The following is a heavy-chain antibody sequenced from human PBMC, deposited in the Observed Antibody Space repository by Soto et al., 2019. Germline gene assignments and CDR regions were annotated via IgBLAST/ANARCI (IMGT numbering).Heavy chain of an antibody. CDR1: GYTFTSYA. CDR3: ARARPTKLTTVTPFDY. Sequence: ASVKVSCKASGYTFTSYAMHWVRQAPGQRLEWMGWINAGNGNTKYSQKFQGRVTITRDTSASTAYMELSSLRSEDTAVYYCARARPTKLTTVTPFDYWGQGTLVTVSS. J-gene: IGHJ4*02. CDR2: INAGNGNT. V-gene: IGHV1-3*01. D-gene: IGHD4-17*01.